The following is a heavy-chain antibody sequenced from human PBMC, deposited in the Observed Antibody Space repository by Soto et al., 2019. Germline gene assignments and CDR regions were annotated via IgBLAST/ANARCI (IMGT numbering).Heavy chain of an antibody. CDR2: IVVGSGNT. Sequence: SVKVSCKASGFPFTSSAVQWVRQARGQRLEWIGWIVVGSGNTNYAQKFQERVTITRDMSTSTAYMELSSLRSEDTAVYYCAAEGEYYDSSGYYSRVYWGQGTLVTVSS. D-gene: IGHD3-22*01. J-gene: IGHJ4*02. CDR1: GFPFTSSA. CDR3: AAEGEYYDSSGYYSRVY. V-gene: IGHV1-58*01.